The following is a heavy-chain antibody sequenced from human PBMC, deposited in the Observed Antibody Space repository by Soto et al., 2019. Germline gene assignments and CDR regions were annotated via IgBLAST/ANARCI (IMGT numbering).Heavy chain of an antibody. CDR3: ATAEVDS. J-gene: IGHJ5*01. V-gene: IGHV3-74*01. Sequence: GGSLRRSCAVSEFTFANHWMHWVRQAPGKGLEWVSRMNSDGSTTDYADSVKGRFAVSRDNDKNTLYLQMNSLRAEDTAVYYSATAEVDSWGPGTLVTVSS. CDR1: EFTFANHW. CDR2: MNSDGSTT.